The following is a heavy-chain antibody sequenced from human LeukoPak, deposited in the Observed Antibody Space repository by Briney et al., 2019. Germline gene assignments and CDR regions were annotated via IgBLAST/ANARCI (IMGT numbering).Heavy chain of an antibody. CDR1: GGSLSSSNW. Sequence: SETLSHTCAVSGGSLSSSNWWSGVRPPPGKGLEWIGEIYHSGSTNYNPSLKRRVTISVEKSKNQFSLKLSSVTAADTAVYYCARDRYGDDHGAFYICGQGTMVAVSS. CDR3: ARDRYGDDHGAFYI. J-gene: IGHJ3*02. CDR2: IYHSGST. V-gene: IGHV4-4*02. D-gene: IGHD4-17*01.